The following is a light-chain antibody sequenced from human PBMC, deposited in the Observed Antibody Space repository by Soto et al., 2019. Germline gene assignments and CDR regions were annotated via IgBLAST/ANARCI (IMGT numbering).Light chain of an antibody. J-gene: IGLJ2*01. CDR3: NSYTNSDTAV. CDR2: AVN. Sequence: QSALTQAASVSGSPGQSITISCTGTSSDIGAYHYVSWYQQRPGKAPKLMIYAVNNRPSGISNRFSGSKSGNTASLTISGLQAEDEAVYYCNSYTNSDTAVFGGGTKLTVL. CDR1: SSDIGAYHY. V-gene: IGLV2-14*01.